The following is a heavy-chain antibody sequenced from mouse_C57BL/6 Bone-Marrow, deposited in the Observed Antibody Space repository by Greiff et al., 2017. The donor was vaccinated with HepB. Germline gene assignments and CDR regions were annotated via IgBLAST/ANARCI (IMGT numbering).Heavy chain of an antibody. D-gene: IGHD1-1*01. J-gene: IGHJ3*01. V-gene: IGHV3-8*01. CDR2: ISYSGST. CDR1: GYSITSDY. Sequence: EVKLVESGPGLAKPSQPLSLTCSVTGYSITSDYWNWIRKFPGNKLEYMGYISYSGSTYYNPSLKSRISITRDTSNNQYYLQLNSVTTEDTATYYCARGYYGSSAWFAYWGQGTLVTVSA. CDR3: ARGYYGSSAWFAY.